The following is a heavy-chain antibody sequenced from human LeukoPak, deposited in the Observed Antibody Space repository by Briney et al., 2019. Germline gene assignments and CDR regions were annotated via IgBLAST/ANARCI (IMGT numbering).Heavy chain of an antibody. V-gene: IGHV3-30*02. J-gene: IGHJ4*02. CDR3: AKDLTTKYSSGQEY. CDR1: GFTFSSYG. D-gene: IGHD6-19*01. Sequence: AGGSLRLSCAASGFTFSSYGMHWVRQAPGKGLEWVAFIRYDGSNKYYADSVKGRFTISRDNSKNTLYLQMNSLRAEDTAVYYCAKDLTTKYSSGQEYWGQGTLVTVSS. CDR2: IRYDGSNK.